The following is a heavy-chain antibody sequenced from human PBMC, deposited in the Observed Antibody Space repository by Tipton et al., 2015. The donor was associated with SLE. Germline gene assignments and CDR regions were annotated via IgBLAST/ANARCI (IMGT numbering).Heavy chain of an antibody. Sequence: TLSLTCTVSGGSISSSSYYWGWIRQPPGKGLEWIGEINHSGSTNYNPSLKSRVTISVDTSKNQFSLKLSSVTAADTAVYYCARVGDYVWGSSGWYFDLWGRGTLVTVSS. CDR3: ARVGDYVWGSSGWYFDL. CDR2: INHSGST. CDR1: GGSISSSSYY. V-gene: IGHV4-39*07. J-gene: IGHJ2*01. D-gene: IGHD3-16*01.